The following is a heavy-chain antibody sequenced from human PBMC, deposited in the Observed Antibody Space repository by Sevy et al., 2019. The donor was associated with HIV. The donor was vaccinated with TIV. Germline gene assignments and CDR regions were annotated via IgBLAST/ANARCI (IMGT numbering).Heavy chain of an antibody. Sequence: SETLSLTCTVSGGSISSGAYSWNWIRQPPGKGLEWIGYIFHTGSTYSNPSLKSRVTVSVDRSKNQFSLKMTSVTAADTAVYYCVRDGGTVTTPGYFDYWGQGTLVTVSS. D-gene: IGHD4-17*01. CDR2: IFHTGST. CDR3: VRDGGTVTTPGYFDY. J-gene: IGHJ4*02. CDR1: GGSISSGAYS. V-gene: IGHV4-30-2*01.